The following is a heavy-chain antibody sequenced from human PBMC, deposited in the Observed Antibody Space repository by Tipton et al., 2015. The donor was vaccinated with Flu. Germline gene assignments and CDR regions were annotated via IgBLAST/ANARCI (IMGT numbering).Heavy chain of an antibody. V-gene: IGHV4-61*02. Sequence: TLSLTCTVSGGSISSGSYYWSWIRPPAGKGLEWIGRIYTSGSTNYNPSLKSRVTISVDTSKNQFSLKLSSVTAADTAVYYCARDNYDYVWGSYRYNYFDYWGQGTLVTVSS. D-gene: IGHD3-16*02. CDR3: ARDNYDYVWGSYRYNYFDY. CDR1: GGSISSGSYY. CDR2: IYTSGST. J-gene: IGHJ4*02.